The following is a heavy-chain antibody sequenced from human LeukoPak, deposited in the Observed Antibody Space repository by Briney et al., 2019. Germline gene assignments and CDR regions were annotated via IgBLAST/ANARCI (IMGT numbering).Heavy chain of an antibody. V-gene: IGHV3-48*03. CDR3: AELGITMIGGV. Sequence: GGSLRLSCAASGFTFSSYQMNWVRQAPGKGLEWVSYISSSGSTIYYADSVKGRFTISRDNAKNSLYLQMNSLRAEDTAVYYCAELGITMIGGVWGKGTTVTVSS. CDR1: GFTFSSYQ. CDR2: ISSSGSTI. D-gene: IGHD3-10*02. J-gene: IGHJ6*03.